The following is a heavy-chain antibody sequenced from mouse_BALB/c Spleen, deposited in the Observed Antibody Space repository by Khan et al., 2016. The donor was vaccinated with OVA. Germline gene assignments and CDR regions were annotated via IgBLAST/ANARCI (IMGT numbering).Heavy chain of an antibody. J-gene: IGHJ2*01. V-gene: IGHV1-7*01. D-gene: IGHD4-1*01. CDR2: INPSTGYT. CDR1: GYTFINYW. Sequence: QIQLVQSGAELVKPGASVKMSCKASGYTFINYWILWVKQRPGQGLEWIGYINPSTGYTEYNQNFKDKATLTADKSSSTAYMQLSSLTSEDSAVYYCARRGRRWDVDYWGQGTTLTVSS. CDR3: ARRGRRWDVDY.